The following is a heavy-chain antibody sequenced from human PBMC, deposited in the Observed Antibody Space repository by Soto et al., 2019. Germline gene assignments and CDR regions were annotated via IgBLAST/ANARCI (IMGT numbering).Heavy chain of an antibody. Sequence: QVQLQESGPGLVKPSQTLSLTCTVSGGSISSGGYYWSWIRQHPGKGLEWIGYIYYSGSTYYNPSRNSRVNISVDTSMNQFTLKPSSVPAADTVVYYCAGIYSGSPGGTLRYWGQGTLVTVSS. J-gene: IGHJ4*02. D-gene: IGHD1-26*01. V-gene: IGHV4-31*03. CDR1: GGSISSGGYY. CDR2: IYYSGST. CDR3: AGIYSGSPGGTLRY.